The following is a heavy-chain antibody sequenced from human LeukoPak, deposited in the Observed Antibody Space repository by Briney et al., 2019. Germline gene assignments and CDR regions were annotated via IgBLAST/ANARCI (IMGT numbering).Heavy chain of an antibody. V-gene: IGHV3-30*18. CDR2: ISYDGSNK. D-gene: IGHD3-10*01. J-gene: IGHJ3*02. Sequence: GGSLRLSCAASGFTFSSYGMHWVRQAPGKGLEWVAVISYDGSNKYYADSVKGRFTISRDNSKNTLYLQMNSLRAEDTAVYYCAKDTQYYGSDIWGQGTMVTVSS. CDR1: GFTFSSYG. CDR3: AKDTQYYGSDI.